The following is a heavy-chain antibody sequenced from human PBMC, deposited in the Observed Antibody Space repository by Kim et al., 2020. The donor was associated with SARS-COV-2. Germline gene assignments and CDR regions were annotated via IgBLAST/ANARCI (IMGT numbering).Heavy chain of an antibody. D-gene: IGHD2-2*01. J-gene: IGHJ6*02. CDR2: INAGNGNT. V-gene: IGHV1-3*01. CDR1: GYTFTSYA. Sequence: ASVKVSCKASGYTFTSYAMHWVRQAPGQRLEWMGWINAGNGNTKYSQKFQGRVTITRDTSASTAYMELSSLRSEDTAVYYCARARVVPADTGYYYYGMDVWGQGTTVTVSS. CDR3: ARARVVPADTGYYYYGMDV.